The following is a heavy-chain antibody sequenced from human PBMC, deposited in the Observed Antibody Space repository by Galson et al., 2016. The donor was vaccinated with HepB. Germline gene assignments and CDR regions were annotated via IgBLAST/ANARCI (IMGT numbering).Heavy chain of an antibody. V-gene: IGHV1-18*04. CDR1: GYTFTSYS. Sequence: SVKVSCKASGYTFTSYSINWVRQAPGQGLEWMGWINTNNGNTNYAQKVQGRVTTTTDTSTSTVYMGLRSLRSDDTAVYYCARAVMLGRGMDVWGQGTTVTVSS. CDR2: INTNNGNT. CDR3: ARAVMLGRGMDV. D-gene: IGHD3-10*01. J-gene: IGHJ6*02.